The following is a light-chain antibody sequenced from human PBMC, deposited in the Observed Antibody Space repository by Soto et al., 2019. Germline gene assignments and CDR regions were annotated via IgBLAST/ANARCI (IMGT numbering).Light chain of an antibody. J-gene: IGKJ1*01. CDR2: DAY. V-gene: IGKV1-5*01. Sequence: IQMTQSPSTLSASVGDRVTITCRASETINTWLAWYQQKPGKAPKLLIYDAYSLQSGVPSRFSGSGPGTEFTLTISSLQPDDSATYYCQQYNSYWTFGPGTKVDIK. CDR3: QQYNSYWT. CDR1: ETINTW.